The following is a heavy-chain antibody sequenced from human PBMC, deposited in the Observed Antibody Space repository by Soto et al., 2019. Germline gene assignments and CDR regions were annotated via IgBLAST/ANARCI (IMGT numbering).Heavy chain of an antibody. CDR1: GFTCSSYE. Sequence: GGSLRLSCAASGFTCSSYEMNWVRQAPGKGLEWVSYISSSGSTIYYADSVKGRFTISRDNAKNSLYLQMNSLRAEDTAVYYCARLRFLEWIPSNSYGMDVWGQGTTVTVSS. J-gene: IGHJ6*02. D-gene: IGHD3-3*01. V-gene: IGHV3-48*03. CDR3: ARLRFLEWIPSNSYGMDV. CDR2: ISSSGSTI.